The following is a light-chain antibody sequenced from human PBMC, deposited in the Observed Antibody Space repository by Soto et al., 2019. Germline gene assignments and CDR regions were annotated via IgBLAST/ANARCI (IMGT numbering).Light chain of an antibody. Sequence: DIAMTQSPLSLPVTPGEPASISCRSSQSLLHTNGYNYLDWYLQKPGQSPQLLIYLGSNRASGVPDRFSGSGSGTDFTLNISRVEAEDVGVYYCMQALQTPYTFGQGTKLEIK. CDR3: MQALQTPYT. CDR1: QSLLHTNGYNY. CDR2: LGS. J-gene: IGKJ2*01. V-gene: IGKV2-28*01.